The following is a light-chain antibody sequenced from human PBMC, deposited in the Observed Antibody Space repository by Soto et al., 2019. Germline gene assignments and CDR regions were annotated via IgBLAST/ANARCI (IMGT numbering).Light chain of an antibody. Sequence: EIVMTQSPATLSVSPGERATLSCRASQSVSSNLAWYQQKPGQAPRLLIYGASSRATGIPARFSGSGSGTEFTLTISSLQSEDFAVYYCQQYIEWPPCTFGQGTKLEIK. J-gene: IGKJ2*02. CDR1: QSVSSN. V-gene: IGKV3-15*01. CDR3: QQYIEWPPCT. CDR2: GAS.